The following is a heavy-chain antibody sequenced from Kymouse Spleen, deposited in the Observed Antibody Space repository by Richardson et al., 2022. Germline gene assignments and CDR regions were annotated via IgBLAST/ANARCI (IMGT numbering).Heavy chain of an antibody. Sequence: EVQLVESGGGLVQPGGSLRLSCAASGFTFSSYWMSWVRQAPGKGLEWVANIKQDGSEKYYVDSVKGRFTISRDNAKNSLYLQMNSLRAEDTAVYYCARWGITGTTMEWFDPWGQGTLVTVSS. CDR3: ARWGITGTTMEWFDP. J-gene: IGHJ5*02. V-gene: IGHV3-7*01. CDR1: GFTFSSYW. CDR2: IKQDGSEK. D-gene: IGHD1-7*01.